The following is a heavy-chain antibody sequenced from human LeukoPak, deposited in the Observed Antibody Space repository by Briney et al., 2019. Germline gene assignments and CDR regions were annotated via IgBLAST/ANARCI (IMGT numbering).Heavy chain of an antibody. J-gene: IGHJ4*02. CDR3: ARMRVDYGGNSLFDY. CDR1: GGSISSGSYY. Sequence: SETLSLTCTVSGGSISSGSYYWSWIRQPAGKGLEWIGRIYTSGSTNYNPSLKSRVTISVDTSKNQFSLKLSSVTAADTAVYYCARMRVDYGGNSLFDYWGQGTLVTVSS. V-gene: IGHV4-61*02. D-gene: IGHD4-23*01. CDR2: IYTSGST.